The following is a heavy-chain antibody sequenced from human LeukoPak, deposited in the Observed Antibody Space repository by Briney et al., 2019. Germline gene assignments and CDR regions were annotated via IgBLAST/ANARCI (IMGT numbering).Heavy chain of an antibody. CDR2: IIPIFGTA. CDR3: ARVHFELKNYYYMDV. J-gene: IGHJ6*03. D-gene: IGHD3-10*01. V-gene: IGHV1-69*13. CDR1: GGTFSSYA. Sequence: ASVKVSCKASGGTFSSYAISWVRQAPGQGLEWMGGIIPIFGTANYAQKFQGSVTISADESTSTAYMELSSLRSEDTAVYYCARVHFELKNYYYMDVWGKGTTVTVSS.